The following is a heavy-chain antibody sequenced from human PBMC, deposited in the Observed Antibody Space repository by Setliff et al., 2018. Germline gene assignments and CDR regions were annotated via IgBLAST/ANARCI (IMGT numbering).Heavy chain of an antibody. CDR2: IDKDGSST. CDR1: GFRISFREYW. J-gene: IGHJ4*02. D-gene: IGHD6-19*01. Sequence: GGSLRLSCAASGFRISFREYWMFWVRQAPGKGLEWVARIDKDGSSTVYADSVKGRFTISRDISKSTLYLQMDSLRTEDTAVYYCARAPGVEVAGYFDLWGQGTLVTVSS. V-gene: IGHV3-74*01. CDR3: ARAPGVEVAGYFDL.